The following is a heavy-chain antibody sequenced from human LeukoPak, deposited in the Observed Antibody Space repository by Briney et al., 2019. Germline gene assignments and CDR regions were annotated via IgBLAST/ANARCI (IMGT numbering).Heavy chain of an antibody. J-gene: IGHJ4*02. V-gene: IGHV1-18*01. CDR2: ISAYNGYT. D-gene: IGHD6-19*01. CDR3: ARDQIAVAGDFDY. CDR1: GYTFTNYG. Sequence: ASVKVSCKASGYTFTNYGFSWVRQAPGQGLEWMGWISAYNGYTDYAQKFQFRVTMTTDTSTSTAYMELRSLRSDDTAVYYCARDQIAVAGDFDYWGQGTLVTVSS.